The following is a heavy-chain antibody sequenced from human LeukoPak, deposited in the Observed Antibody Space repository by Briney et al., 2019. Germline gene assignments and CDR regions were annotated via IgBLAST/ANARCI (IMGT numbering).Heavy chain of an antibody. CDR3: AAVADTGSPNDY. CDR2: INPNSGGT. CDR1: GYTFTGYY. Sequence: AASVKVSCKASGYTFTGYYMHWVRQAPGQGLEWMGWINPNSGGTNYAQKFQGRVTMTRDTSISTAYMELSRLRSDDTAVYYCAAVADTGSPNDYWGQGTLVTVSS. D-gene: IGHD3-10*01. V-gene: IGHV1-2*02. J-gene: IGHJ4*02.